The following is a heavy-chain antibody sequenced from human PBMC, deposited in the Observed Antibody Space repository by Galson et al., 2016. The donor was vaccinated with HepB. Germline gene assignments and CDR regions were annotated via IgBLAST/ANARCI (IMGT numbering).Heavy chain of an antibody. CDR3: ARERHMDV. Sequence: SVKVSCKASGYSFTDYYIHWVRQAPGQGLEWMGWINTNSGGTNYAQKLLGRVTMTRDTSISTAYLDLISLRSDDTAVYYCARERHMDVWGKGTTVTVS. V-gene: IGHV1-2*02. CDR2: INTNSGGT. CDR1: GYSFTDYY. J-gene: IGHJ6*03.